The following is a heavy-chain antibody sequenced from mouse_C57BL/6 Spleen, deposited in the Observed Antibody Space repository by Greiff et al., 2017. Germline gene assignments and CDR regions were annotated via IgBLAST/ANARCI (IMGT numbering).Heavy chain of an antibody. CDR3: ARRGITTVVAGENFDY. V-gene: IGHV1-75*01. J-gene: IGHJ2*01. Sequence: QVQLQQSGPELVKPGASVKISCKASGYTFTDYYINWVKQRPGQGLEWIGGIFPGSGSTYYNEKFKGKATLTVDKSSSTAYMLLSSLTSEDSAVYFCARRGITTVVAGENFDYWGQGTTLTVSS. CDR1: GYTFTDYY. CDR2: IFPGSGST. D-gene: IGHD1-1*01.